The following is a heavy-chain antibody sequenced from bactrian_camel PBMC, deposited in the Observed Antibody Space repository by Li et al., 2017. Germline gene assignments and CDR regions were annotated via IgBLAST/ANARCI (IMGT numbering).Heavy chain of an antibody. V-gene: IGHV3S6*01. Sequence: HVQLVESGGGLVQPGGSLRLSCVASGFTFSSQWMSWVRQAPGKELEWVSTIRPDGSDTYYLGSVKGRFTISRDNAKSTVFLQMNGLKSEDTALYYCTMFDYWGQGTQVTVS. CDR3: TMFDY. CDR2: IRPDGSDT. CDR1: GFTFSSQW. J-gene: IGHJ4*01.